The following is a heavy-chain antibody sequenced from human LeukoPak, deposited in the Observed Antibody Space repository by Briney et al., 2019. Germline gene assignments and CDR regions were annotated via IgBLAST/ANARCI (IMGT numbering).Heavy chain of an antibody. CDR3: ARDGAYYYDSSGPLWAFDI. D-gene: IGHD3-22*01. V-gene: IGHV1-8*01. J-gene: IGHJ3*02. CDR1: GYTFTSYD. CDR2: MNPNSGNT. Sequence: ASVKVSCKASGYTFTSYDINWVRQATGQGLEWMGWMNPNSGNTGYAQKFQGRVTMTRNTSISTAYMELSSLRSEDTAVYYCARDGAYYYDSSGPLWAFDIWGQGTMVTVSS.